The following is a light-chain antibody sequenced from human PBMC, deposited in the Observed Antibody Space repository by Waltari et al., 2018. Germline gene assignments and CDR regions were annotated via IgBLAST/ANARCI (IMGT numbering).Light chain of an antibody. CDR1: SSDVGSYNL. Sequence: QSALTQPASVSGSPGQSITISCTGTSSDVGSYNLVSWYQQFPGKAPKLMIFEVSKRPSGFSNRFSGAKSGNTASLTISCLQTEDEADYYCCSYAGSLTPCVFGTGTRVTV. J-gene: IGLJ1*01. CDR3: CSYAGSLTPCV. CDR2: EVS. V-gene: IGLV2-23*02.